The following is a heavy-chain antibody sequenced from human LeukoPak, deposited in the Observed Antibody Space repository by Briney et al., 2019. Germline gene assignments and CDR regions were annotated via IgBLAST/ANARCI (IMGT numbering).Heavy chain of an antibody. J-gene: IGHJ6*02. V-gene: IGHV1-69*13. CDR2: IIPIFGTA. D-gene: IGHD6-19*01. CDR3: ARDEGQWLVYYYYGMDV. CDR1: GGTFSSYA. Sequence: SVKFSCKASGGTFSSYAISWVRQAPGQGLEWMGGIIPIFGTANYAQKFQGSVTITADESTSTAYMELSSLRSEDTAVYYCARDEGQWLVYYYYGMDVWGQGTTVTVSS.